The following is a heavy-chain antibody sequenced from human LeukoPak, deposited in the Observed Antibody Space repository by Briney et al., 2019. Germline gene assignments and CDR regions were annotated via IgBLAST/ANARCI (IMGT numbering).Heavy chain of an antibody. CDR3: AGVLTDYRSYYYMDV. J-gene: IGHJ6*03. CDR2: IIPIFGTA. Sequence: GASVKVSCKASGGTFSSYAISWVRQAPGQGLEWMGGIIPIFGTANYAQKFQGRVTITTDESTSTAYMELSSLRSEDTAVYYCAGVLTDYRSYYYMDVWGKGTTVTVSS. D-gene: IGHD3-16*01. V-gene: IGHV1-69*05. CDR1: GGTFSSYA.